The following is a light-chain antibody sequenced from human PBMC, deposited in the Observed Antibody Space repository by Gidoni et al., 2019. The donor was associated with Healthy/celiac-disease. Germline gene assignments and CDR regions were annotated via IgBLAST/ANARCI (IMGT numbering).Light chain of an antibody. CDR3: QQYGSSLYT. V-gene: IGKV3-20*01. J-gene: IGKJ2*01. Sequence: TVFTQSPGTLSLSQGARATLSCRASQSVSSCYLPWCQQKPGQAPRLLIYGASSRATGIPDRFSGSGSGKDFTRSMSRLEPEDFAVYYCQQYGSSLYTFGQGTKVEIK. CDR2: GAS. CDR1: QSVSSCY.